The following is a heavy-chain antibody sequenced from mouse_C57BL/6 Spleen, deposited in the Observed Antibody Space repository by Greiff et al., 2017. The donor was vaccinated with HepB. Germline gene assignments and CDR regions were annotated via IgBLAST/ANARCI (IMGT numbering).Heavy chain of an antibody. CDR1: GYTFTSYW. Sequence: VQLQQPGAELVKPGASVKLSCKASGYTFTSYWMHWVKRRPGQGLEWIGMIDPNSGGTKYNEKFKSKATLTVDKPSSTAYMQLSSLTSEDSAVYYCARSDYSTLFDYWGQGTTLTVSS. D-gene: IGHD2-5*01. J-gene: IGHJ2*01. V-gene: IGHV1-64*01. CDR3: ARSDYSTLFDY. CDR2: IDPNSGGT.